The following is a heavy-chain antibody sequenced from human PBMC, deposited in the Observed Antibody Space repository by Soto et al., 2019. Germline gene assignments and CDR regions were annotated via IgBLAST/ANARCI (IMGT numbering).Heavy chain of an antibody. J-gene: IGHJ4*02. V-gene: IGHV1-8*01. CDR2: MNPNSGNT. D-gene: IGHD3-10*01. Sequence: ASVKVSCKASGYTFTSYDINWVRQATGQGLEWMGWMNPNSGNTGYAQKFQGRVTMTRNTSISTAYMDLRSLRSDDTAVYFCARDTSRGEYDYWGQGTLVNVSS. CDR1: GYTFTSYD. CDR3: ARDTSRGEYDY.